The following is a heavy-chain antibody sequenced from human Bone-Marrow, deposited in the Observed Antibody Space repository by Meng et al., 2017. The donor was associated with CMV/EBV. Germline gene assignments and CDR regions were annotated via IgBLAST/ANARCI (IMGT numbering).Heavy chain of an antibody. Sequence: SVKVSCKASGGTFSSYAISWVRQAPGQGLEWMGGIIPIFGTANYAQKFQGRVTITTDESTSTAYMELSSLRSEDTAVYYCARDYKYYYGSGSFLPQGYWGQGTLVTVSS. CDR3: ARDYKYYYGSGSFLPQGY. CDR2: IIPIFGTA. D-gene: IGHD3-10*01. J-gene: IGHJ4*02. V-gene: IGHV1-69*05. CDR1: GGTFSSYA.